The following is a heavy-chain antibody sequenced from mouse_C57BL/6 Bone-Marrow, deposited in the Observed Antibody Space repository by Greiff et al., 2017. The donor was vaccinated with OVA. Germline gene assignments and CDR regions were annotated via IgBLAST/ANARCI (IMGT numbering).Heavy chain of an antibody. J-gene: IGHJ4*01. D-gene: IGHD1-1*01. Sequence: EVMLVESGGGLVKPGGSLKLSCAASGFTFSDYGMHWVRQAPEKGLEWVAYISSGSSTIYYADTVKGRFTISRDNAKNTLFLQMTSLRSEDTAMYYCARADYGSSYYAMDYWGQGTSVTVSS. CDR1: GFTFSDYG. CDR3: ARADYGSSYYAMDY. CDR2: ISSGSSTI. V-gene: IGHV5-17*01.